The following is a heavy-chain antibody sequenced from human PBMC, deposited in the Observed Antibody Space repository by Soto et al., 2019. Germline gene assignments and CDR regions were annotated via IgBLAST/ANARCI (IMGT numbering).Heavy chain of an antibody. V-gene: IGHV1-18*01. CDR2: ISAYNGNT. CDR3: ARDRRHGDYVFDY. D-gene: IGHD4-17*01. CDR1: GYTFTSYG. J-gene: IGHJ4*02. Sequence: ASVKVSCKASGYTFTSYGISLVRQAPGQGLEWMGWISAYNGNTNYAQNLQGRVTMTTDTSTSTAYTELRSLRSDDTAVYYCARDRRHGDYVFDYWGQGTLVTVSS.